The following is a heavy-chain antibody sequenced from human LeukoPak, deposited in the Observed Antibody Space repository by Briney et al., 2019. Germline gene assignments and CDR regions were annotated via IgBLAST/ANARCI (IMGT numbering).Heavy chain of an antibody. Sequence: SETLSLTCTVFGVSVTTSGYYGAWIRQPPGRGLEWIESISYSGITYYKPSLGGRVTISGDTAKNQFSLKLSSVTAADTAVYYCARHNDYASLMDVWGQGTTVTVSS. J-gene: IGHJ6*02. D-gene: IGHD2-2*01. CDR3: ARHNDYASLMDV. CDR1: GVSVTTSGYY. CDR2: ISYSGIT. V-gene: IGHV4-39*01.